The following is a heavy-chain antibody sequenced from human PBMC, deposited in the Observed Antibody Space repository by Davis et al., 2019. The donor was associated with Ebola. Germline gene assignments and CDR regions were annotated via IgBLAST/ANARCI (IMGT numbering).Heavy chain of an antibody. CDR2: INHSGST. CDR3: ARGGRGYYLLRYYGMDV. CDR1: GGSFSGYY. V-gene: IGHV4-34*01. J-gene: IGHJ6*02. Sequence: SETLSLTCAVYGGSFSGYYWSWIRQPPGMGLEWIGEINHSGSTNYNPSLKSRVTISVDTSKNQFSLKLSSVTAADTAVYYCARGGRGYYLLRYYGMDVWGQGTTVTVSS. D-gene: IGHD3-3*01.